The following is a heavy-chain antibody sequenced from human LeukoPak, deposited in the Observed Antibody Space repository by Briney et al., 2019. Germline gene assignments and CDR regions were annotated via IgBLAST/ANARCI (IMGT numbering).Heavy chain of an antibody. CDR2: IYYSGST. V-gene: IGHV4-59*08. Sequence: SETLSLTCTVSGGSISSYYWSWIRQPPGKGLEWIGYIYYSGSTNYNPSLKSRVTISVDTSKNQFSLKLSSVAAADTAVYYCARQGYSYGFDYWGQGTLVTVSS. CDR1: GGSISSYY. D-gene: IGHD5-18*01. J-gene: IGHJ4*02. CDR3: ARQGYSYGFDY.